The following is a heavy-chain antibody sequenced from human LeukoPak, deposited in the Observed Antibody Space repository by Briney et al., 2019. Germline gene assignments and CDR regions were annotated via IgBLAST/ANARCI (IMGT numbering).Heavy chain of an antibody. CDR3: ARAEGSVSSFDY. CDR1: GFPFRSFS. CDR2: ISSSSTYI. V-gene: IGHV3-21*01. Sequence: GGSLRLSCAASGFPFRSFSMNWVRQAPGKGLEWVSSISSSSTYIYYADSVKGRFTISRDNAKNSLYLQMNSLRVEDTAVYYCARAEGSVSSFDYWGQGTLVTVSS. D-gene: IGHD3-10*01. J-gene: IGHJ4*02.